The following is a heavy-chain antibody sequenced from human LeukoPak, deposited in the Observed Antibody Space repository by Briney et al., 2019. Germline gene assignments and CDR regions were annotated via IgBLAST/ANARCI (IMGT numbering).Heavy chain of an antibody. J-gene: IGHJ4*02. CDR3: ARLVSYYYDSSGYSDY. V-gene: IGHV3-30*04. Sequence: GGSLRLSCAASGFTFSSYAMRWVRQAPGKGLEWVAVISYDGSNKYYADSVKGRFTISRDNSKNTLYLQMNSLRAEDTAVYYCARLVSYYYDSSGYSDYWGQGTLVTVSS. CDR2: ISYDGSNK. D-gene: IGHD3-22*01. CDR1: GFTFSSYA.